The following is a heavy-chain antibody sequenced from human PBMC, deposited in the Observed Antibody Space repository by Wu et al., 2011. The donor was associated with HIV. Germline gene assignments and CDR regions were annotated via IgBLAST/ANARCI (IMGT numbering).Heavy chain of an antibody. J-gene: IGHJ4*02. V-gene: IGHV1-69*14. Sequence: QVQVVQSGAEVKKPGSSVKVSCKASGGTFSSYAISWVRQAPGQGLEWMGRIIPIFGTTNYAQKFQGRVTITADNMELSSLRYEDTAVYYCALRTRAGSGSDYWGQGNPGHRL. CDR1: GGTFSSYA. CDR3: ALRTRAGSGSDY. CDR2: IIPIFGTT. D-gene: IGHD3-10*01.